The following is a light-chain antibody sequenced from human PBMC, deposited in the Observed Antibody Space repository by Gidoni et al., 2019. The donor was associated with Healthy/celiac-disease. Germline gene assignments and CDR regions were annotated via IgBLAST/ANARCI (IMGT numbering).Light chain of an antibody. CDR2: GKN. CDR1: SLRSYY. J-gene: IGLJ3*02. Sequence: SSELTPDPAVSVALGQTVRITCQGDSLRSYYASWYQQTPGQAPVLVIYGKNNRPSGIPDRFSGSSSGNTASLTITGAQAEDEADYYCNSRDSSGNHLDWVFGGGTKLTVL. V-gene: IGLV3-19*01. CDR3: NSRDSSGNHLDWV.